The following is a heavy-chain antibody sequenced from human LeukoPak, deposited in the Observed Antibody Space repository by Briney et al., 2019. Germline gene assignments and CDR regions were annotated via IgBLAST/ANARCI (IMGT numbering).Heavy chain of an antibody. CDR3: ARTPYCGGDCYVDY. Sequence: SGPALVKHTQTLTLTCTFSGFSLSTGGMRVSWIRQPPGKTLEWLARIDWDDDKFYSTSLKTRLTISKDTSKNQVVLTMTKMDPVDTATYYSARTPYCGGDCYVDYWGQGTLVTVSS. CDR1: GFSLSTGGMR. D-gene: IGHD2-21*02. V-gene: IGHV2-70*04. J-gene: IGHJ4*02. CDR2: IDWDDDK.